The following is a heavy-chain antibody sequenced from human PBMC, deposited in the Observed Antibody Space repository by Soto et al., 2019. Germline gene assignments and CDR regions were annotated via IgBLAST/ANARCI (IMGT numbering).Heavy chain of an antibody. V-gene: IGHV6-1*01. CDR1: GDSVSSNSAA. D-gene: IGHD3-22*01. CDR2: TYYRPKWYN. Sequence: PSQTLSLTCAISGDSVSSNSAAWNWIRQSPSRCLEWLGRTYYRPKWYNDYAVSVKSRITIYIDPSQNPFSLYLNSVTSEDTAMYYCSRAVVVTTIVVVNPGSFDIWGQGTMVTVSS. J-gene: IGHJ3*02. CDR3: SRAVVVTTIVVVNPGSFDI.